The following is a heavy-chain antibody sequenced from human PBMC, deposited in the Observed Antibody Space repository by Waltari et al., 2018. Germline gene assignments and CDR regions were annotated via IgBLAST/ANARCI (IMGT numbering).Heavy chain of an antibody. CDR2: INHSGST. V-gene: IGHV4-34*01. CDR1: GGSFSGYY. J-gene: IGHJ4*02. D-gene: IGHD6-19*01. Sequence: QVQLQQWGAGLLKPSETLSLTCAVYGGSFSGYYWSWIRQPPGKGLEWIGEINHSGSTNYNPALKSRVTISVDTSKNQFSLKLSSVTAADTAVYYCARNPDGIAVAGFDYWGQGTLVTVSS. CDR3: ARNPDGIAVAGFDY.